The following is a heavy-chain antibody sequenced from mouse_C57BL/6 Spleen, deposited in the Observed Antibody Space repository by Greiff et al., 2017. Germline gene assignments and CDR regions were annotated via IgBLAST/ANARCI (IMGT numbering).Heavy chain of an antibody. CDR3: ARNSGYYGSSYGYFDV. CDR2: IWSGGST. Sequence: QVQLQQSGPGLVQPSQSLSITCTVSGFSLTSYGVHWVRQSPGTGLEWLGVIWSGGSTDYTAAFISRLSISKDNSKSQVFFKMNSLQADDTAIYYCARNSGYYGSSYGYFDVWGTGTTGTVSS. CDR1: GFSLTSYG. V-gene: IGHV2-2*01. D-gene: IGHD1-1*01. J-gene: IGHJ1*03.